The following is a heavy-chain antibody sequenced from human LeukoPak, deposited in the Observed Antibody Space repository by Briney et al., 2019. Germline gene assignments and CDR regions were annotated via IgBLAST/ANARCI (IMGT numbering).Heavy chain of an antibody. D-gene: IGHD6-25*01. CDR3: ARDLSGRAWEGFDY. J-gene: IGHJ4*02. CDR1: GDSVSSNSAT. V-gene: IGHV6-1*01. Sequence: SQTLSLTCAISGDSVSSNSATWNWIRQSPSRGLEWLGRTYYRSKWNNDYAVSVESRININPDISKNQFSLQMNSVTPEDTAVYYCARDLSGRAWEGFDYWGQGTLVTVSS. CDR2: TYYRSKWNN.